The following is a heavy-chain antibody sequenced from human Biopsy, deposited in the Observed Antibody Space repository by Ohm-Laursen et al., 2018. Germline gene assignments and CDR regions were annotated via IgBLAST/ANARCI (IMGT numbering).Heavy chain of an antibody. CDR1: GFSSTTYW. Sequence: LSLTCAASGFSSTTYWMNWVRQAPGKGLEWVANIRQDGKEKFYVDSVKGRFTISRDNAKNSLYLQMNSLRAEDTGVYYCARGYCTAINCYMLRSFYFDSWAREPRSPSPQ. V-gene: IGHV3-7*01. CDR3: ARGYCTAINCYMLRSFYFDS. D-gene: IGHD2-2*02. CDR2: IRQDGKEK. J-gene: IGHJ4*02.